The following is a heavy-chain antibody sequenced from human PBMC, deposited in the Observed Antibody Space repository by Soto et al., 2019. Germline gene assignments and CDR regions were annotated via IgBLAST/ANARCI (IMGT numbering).Heavy chain of an antibody. CDR3: ARDGGGRWLQSRYFDY. J-gene: IGHJ4*02. D-gene: IGHD5-12*01. CDR2: ISYDGSNK. CDR1: GFTFNNYA. V-gene: IGHV3-30-3*01. Sequence: GGSLRLSCAASGFTFNNYAMHWVRQAPGKGLEWVAVISYDGSNKYYADSVKGRFTISRDNSKNTLYLQMNSLRAEDTAVYYCARDGGGRWLQSRYFDYWGQGTLVTVSS.